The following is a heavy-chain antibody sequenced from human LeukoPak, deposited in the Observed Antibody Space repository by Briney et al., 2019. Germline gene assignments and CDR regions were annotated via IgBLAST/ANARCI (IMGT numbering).Heavy chain of an antibody. CDR3: ANVPYSYGYSPMVS. Sequence: GGSLRLSCAASGFTISSYGMHWVRQAPGKGLEWVAFIRYDGSNKYYADSVKGRFTISRDNSKNTLYLQMNSLRAEDTAVYYCANVPYSYGYSPMVSWGQGTLVTVSS. V-gene: IGHV3-30*02. D-gene: IGHD5-18*01. CDR1: GFTISSYG. CDR2: IRYDGSNK. J-gene: IGHJ5*02.